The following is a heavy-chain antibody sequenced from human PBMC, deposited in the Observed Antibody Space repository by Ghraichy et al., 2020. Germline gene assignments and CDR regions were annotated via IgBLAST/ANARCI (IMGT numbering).Heavy chain of an antibody. Sequence: SGPTLVKPTETLTLTCSFSGFSLRAATAGVGWIRQPPEGALEWLAISYCDGDKRYRPSLSSRLSVTKDTSRNQVVLTMTNVDPVDTAMYYCAHIMLTYGGVSALDAFDEWGQGTMVTVSS. CDR1: GFSLRAATAG. CDR2: SYCDGDK. V-gene: IGHV2-5*02. J-gene: IGHJ3*01. D-gene: IGHD3-16*01. CDR3: AHIMLTYGGVSALDAFDE.